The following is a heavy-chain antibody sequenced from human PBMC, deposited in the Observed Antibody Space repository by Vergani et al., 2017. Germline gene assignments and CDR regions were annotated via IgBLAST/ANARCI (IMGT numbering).Heavy chain of an antibody. CDR3: ARGAQYCSRSSCYTSPFDY. V-gene: IGHV4-34*01. CDR1: GVSFSGYY. D-gene: IGHD2-2*02. J-gene: IGHJ4*02. CDR2: INHSGST. Sequence: QVPLQQGGAGLLTPSETLSLTCAVYGVSFSGYYWSWIRQPPGKGLEWIGEINHSGSTNYNPSLKSRGTITVDTSKNQFYLKLSSVTAADTAVYYCARGAQYCSRSSCYTSPFDYWGQGTLVTVSS.